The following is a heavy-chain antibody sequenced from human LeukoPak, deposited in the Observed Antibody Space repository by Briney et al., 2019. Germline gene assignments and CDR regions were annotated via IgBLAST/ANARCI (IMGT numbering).Heavy chain of an antibody. D-gene: IGHD5-12*01. CDR2: IDSSSSTI. Sequence: PGGSLRLSCAASGFTFNSYSMNWVRQAPGKGLEWVSYIDSSSSTIYYADSVKGRFTISRDYAKNSLFLHMNSLRDEDTAVYYCARADSGYEYFDYWGQGTLVTVSS. CDR3: ARADSGYEYFDY. J-gene: IGHJ4*02. CDR1: GFTFNSYS. V-gene: IGHV3-48*02.